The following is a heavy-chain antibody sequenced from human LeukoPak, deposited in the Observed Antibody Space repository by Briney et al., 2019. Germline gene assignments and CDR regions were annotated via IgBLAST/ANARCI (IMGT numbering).Heavy chain of an antibody. Sequence: GGSLRLSCAASGFTFSDYYMSWVRQAPGKGLEWVAVISYDGSNKYYADSVKGRFTISRDNSKNTLYLQMNSLRAEDTAAYYCARDGCSSTSCPWHAFDIWGQGTMVTVSS. CDR3: ARDGCSSTSCPWHAFDI. D-gene: IGHD2-2*01. V-gene: IGHV3-30*01. CDR2: ISYDGSNK. CDR1: GFTFSDYY. J-gene: IGHJ3*02.